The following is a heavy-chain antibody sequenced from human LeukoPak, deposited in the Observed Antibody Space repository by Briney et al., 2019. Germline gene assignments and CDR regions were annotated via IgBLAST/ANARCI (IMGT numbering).Heavy chain of an antibody. CDR2: IYNSGST. Sequence: SETLSLTCTVSGGSITTFYWSWIRQPPGKGLEWIGYIYNSGSTNYNPSLKSRVTISVDTSKNQVSLKVRSVTAADTAVYYCARSTRSWFDPWGRGTLVTVSS. V-gene: IGHV4-59*01. J-gene: IGHJ5*02. D-gene: IGHD3-10*01. CDR1: GGSITTFY. CDR3: ARSTRSWFDP.